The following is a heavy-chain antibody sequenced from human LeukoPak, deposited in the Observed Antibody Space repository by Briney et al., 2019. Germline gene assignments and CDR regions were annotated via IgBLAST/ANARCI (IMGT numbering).Heavy chain of an antibody. CDR2: INPNTGGT. D-gene: IGHD2-21*02. V-gene: IGHV1-2*02. Sequence: ASVKVSCKASGYTFTDYYIHWVRQAPGQGVEWMGWINPNTGGTNYAQKFQGRVTMTRDTSISTAYMELSRLRFDDTAVYCCARGGAHCGGDCYSDYWGQGTLVTVSS. CDR3: ARGGAHCGGDCYSDY. J-gene: IGHJ4*02. CDR1: GYTFTDYY.